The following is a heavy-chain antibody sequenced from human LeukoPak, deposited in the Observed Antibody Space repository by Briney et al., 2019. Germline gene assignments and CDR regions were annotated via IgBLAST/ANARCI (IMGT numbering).Heavy chain of an antibody. CDR2: ISGDSDNK. Sequence: GGSLRLSCAASGFNVAAFPMYWVRQPPGKVLNWASLISGDSDNKYSAASVKGRFAISRDNSKNSLYLQMNSLTTEDTALYYCAIAYESGSFYRAFAYWGQGALVTVSS. J-gene: IGHJ4*02. CDR1: GFNVAAFP. D-gene: IGHD3-10*01. CDR3: AIAYESGSFYRAFAY. V-gene: IGHV3-43*01.